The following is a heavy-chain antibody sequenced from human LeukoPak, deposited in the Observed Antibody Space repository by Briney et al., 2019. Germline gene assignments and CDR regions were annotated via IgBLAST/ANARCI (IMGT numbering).Heavy chain of an antibody. CDR2: FYNSGRS. V-gene: IGHV4-59*01. Sequence: SETLSLTCTVSDDSISDYYRGWIRQPPGKGLEWIGYFYNSGRSTYNPSLKSRVTISADTSKNHFSLKLNSVTTADTAVYYCARLGQITMVRGQSYYYHSMDVWAQGTTVTVSS. CDR1: DDSISDYY. J-gene: IGHJ6*02. CDR3: ARLGQITMVRGQSYYYHSMDV. D-gene: IGHD3-10*01.